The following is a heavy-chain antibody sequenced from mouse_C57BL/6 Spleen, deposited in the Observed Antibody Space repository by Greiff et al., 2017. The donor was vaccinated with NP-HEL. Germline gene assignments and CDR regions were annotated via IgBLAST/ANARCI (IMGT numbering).Heavy chain of an antibody. J-gene: IGHJ4*01. CDR1: GYTFTDYY. CDR2: INPNNGGT. CDR3: ARGCDGYYEYYLYYAMDY. Sequence: EVQLQQSGPELVKPGASVKISCKASGYTFTDYYMNWVKQSHGKSLEWIGDINPNNGGTSYNQKFKGKATLTVDKSSSTAYMELRSLTSEDSAVYYCARGCDGYYEYYLYYAMDYWGQGTSVTVSS. D-gene: IGHD2-3*01. V-gene: IGHV1-26*01.